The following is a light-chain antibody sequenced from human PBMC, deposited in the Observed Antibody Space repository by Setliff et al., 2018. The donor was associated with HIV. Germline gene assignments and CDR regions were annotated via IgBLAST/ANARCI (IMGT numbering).Light chain of an antibody. CDR2: DVT. Sequence: QSVLTQPASVSGSPGQSITISCTGTSSDVGNYNYVSWYQQHPGIAPKLMIYDVTNRPSGVSNRFSGSKSGNTASLTISGLQAEDEADYYCSSFTTTTTYVFGTGTKGTVL. J-gene: IGLJ1*01. V-gene: IGLV2-14*03. CDR1: SSDVGNYNY. CDR3: SSFTTTTTYV.